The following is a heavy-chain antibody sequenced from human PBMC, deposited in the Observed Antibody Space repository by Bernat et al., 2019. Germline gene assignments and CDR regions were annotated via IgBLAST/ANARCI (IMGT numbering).Heavy chain of an antibody. D-gene: IGHD2-2*02. CDR2: INPNSGGT. CDR1: GYTFTGYY. J-gene: IGHJ5*02. Sequence: QVQLVQSGAEVKKPGASVKVSCKASGYTFTGYYMHWVRQAPGQGLEWMGWINPNSGGTNYAQKLQGRVTMTRDTSISTAYMGLSRLRSDDTAVYYCARGAPDVVVPAAIPGWFDPWGQGTLVTVSS. V-gene: IGHV1-2*02. CDR3: ARGAPDVVVPAAIPGWFDP.